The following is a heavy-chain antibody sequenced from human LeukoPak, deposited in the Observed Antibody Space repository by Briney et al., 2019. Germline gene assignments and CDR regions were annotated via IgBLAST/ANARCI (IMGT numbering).Heavy chain of an antibody. V-gene: IGHV3-23*01. Sequence: PGGSLRLSCAASGYTFSNYAMTWVRQAPGKRLEWVSGISHNGDRIYYADSVKGRFTISRDNSKNTLYLQMNSLGPEDTALYYCTKDSVAAAGTAWFDPWGQGTLVTVSS. J-gene: IGHJ5*02. CDR2: ISHNGDRI. CDR1: GYTFSNYA. CDR3: TKDSVAAAGTAWFDP. D-gene: IGHD6-13*01.